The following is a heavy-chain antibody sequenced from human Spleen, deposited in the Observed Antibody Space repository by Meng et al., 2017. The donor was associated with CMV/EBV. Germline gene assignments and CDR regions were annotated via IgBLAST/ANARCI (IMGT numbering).Heavy chain of an antibody. CDR1: GFTFSSYS. Sequence: SCAASGFTFSSYSMNWVRQAPGKGLEWVSSISSRSSYIYYADSVKGRFTISRDNAKNSLYLQMNSLRAEDTAVYYCARDLKVRGTETTYYYGMDVWGQGTTVTVSS. CDR2: ISSRSSYI. D-gene: IGHD3-10*01. J-gene: IGHJ6*02. CDR3: ARDLKVRGTETTYYYGMDV. V-gene: IGHV3-21*01.